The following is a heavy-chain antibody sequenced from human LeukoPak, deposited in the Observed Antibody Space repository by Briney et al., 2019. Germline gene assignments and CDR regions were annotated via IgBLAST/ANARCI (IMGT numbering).Heavy chain of an antibody. D-gene: IGHD4-17*01. Sequence: GGSLRLSCAASGFTFKSYAMSWVRQAPGKGLEWVSAISGSGGSTSYTDSVKGRFTISRDNSKNTLYLQMNSLRAEDTAVYYCAKDNNGDYVFYYYGMDVWGQGTAVTVSS. V-gene: IGHV3-23*01. J-gene: IGHJ6*02. CDR1: GFTFKSYA. CDR3: AKDNNGDYVFYYYGMDV. CDR2: ISGSGGST.